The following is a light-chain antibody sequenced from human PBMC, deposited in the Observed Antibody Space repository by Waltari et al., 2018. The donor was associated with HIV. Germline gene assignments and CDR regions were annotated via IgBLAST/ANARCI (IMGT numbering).Light chain of an antibody. CDR1: TGAVTTGHY. V-gene: IGLV7-46*01. CDR2: GTG. CDR3: MLSYNGAWV. J-gene: IGLJ3*02. Sequence: QAVVTQEPSLTVSPGGTVTLTCGSSTGAVTTGHYPYWFQPKPGQVPRTLVYGTGQKPPRTPARFSSPLLGGKAALTLSGAQPEDEAEYYCMLSYNGAWVVGGGTKVTVL.